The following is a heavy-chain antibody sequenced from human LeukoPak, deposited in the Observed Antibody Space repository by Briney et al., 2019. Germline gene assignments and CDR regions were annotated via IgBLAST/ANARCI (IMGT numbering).Heavy chain of an antibody. J-gene: IGHJ3*01. CDR3: ARDWLEQRGDDVFDV. CDR2: IIPILGIA. D-gene: IGHD6-25*01. Sequence: ASVKVSCKASGGTFSSYAISWVRQAPGQGLEWMGRIIPILGIANYAQKFQGRVTMTTDTSTSTAYMEVRSLRSDDTAAYYCARDWLEQRGDDVFDVWGQGTMVTVSS. V-gene: IGHV1-69*04. CDR1: GGTFSSYA.